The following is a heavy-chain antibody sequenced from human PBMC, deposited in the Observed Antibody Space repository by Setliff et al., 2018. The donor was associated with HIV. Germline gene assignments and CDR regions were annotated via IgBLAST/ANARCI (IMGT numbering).Heavy chain of an antibody. V-gene: IGHV1-18*01. CDR1: GYTFKTYG. J-gene: IGHJ6*02. CDR2: ISPYNGHT. Sequence: ASVKVSCKASGYTFKTYGISWVRQAPGHGLEWMGWISPYNGHTNYAQNFQGRVTMTIDTSTSRAYMELKSLTSDDTAAYFCSRLGSGWSDSYYYAMDVWGQGTTVTVSS. D-gene: IGHD6-19*01. CDR3: SRLGSGWSDSYYYAMDV.